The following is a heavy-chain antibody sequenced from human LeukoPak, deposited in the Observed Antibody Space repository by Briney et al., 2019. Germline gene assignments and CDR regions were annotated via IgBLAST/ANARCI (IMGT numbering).Heavy chain of an antibody. CDR3: AREAKESSGMDV. CDR1: GFTFSNYW. V-gene: IGHV3-7*03. Sequence: GGSLRLSCAASGFTFSNYWMSWVRQALGKGLEWVANIKQDESEKHYVDSVKGRFTISRDNAKKSLYLQMNSLRAEDTAVYYCAREAKESSGMDVWGKGTTVTVSS. J-gene: IGHJ6*04. CDR2: IKQDESEK.